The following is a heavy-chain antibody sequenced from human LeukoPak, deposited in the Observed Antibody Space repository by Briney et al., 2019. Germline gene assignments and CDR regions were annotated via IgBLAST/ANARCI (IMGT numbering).Heavy chain of an antibody. J-gene: IGHJ1*01. CDR3: AREDGFCSGGSCYQH. Sequence: PGGSLRLSCAASGFTFDDYGMSWVRQAPGKGLEWVCFINWNGVSTDYADSVKGRFTISRDNAKNSLFLQMNSLRAEDTALYYCAREDGFCSGGSCYQHWGQGTLVTVSS. CDR2: INWNGVST. CDR1: GFTFDDYG. D-gene: IGHD2-15*01. V-gene: IGHV3-20*04.